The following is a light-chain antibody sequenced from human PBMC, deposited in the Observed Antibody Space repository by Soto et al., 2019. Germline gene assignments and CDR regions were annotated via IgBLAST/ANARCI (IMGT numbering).Light chain of an antibody. V-gene: IGKV1-27*01. CDR3: QRYNSALPT. Sequence: DIQMTHSPSSLSASIGDRVTITCRASEGIGNYLAWYQQKPGQVPKLLICDAATLQSGVPSRFSGSGSGTEFTLTITNLQPEDVATYYCQRYNSALPTFGGGTKVDIK. J-gene: IGKJ4*01. CDR2: DAA. CDR1: EGIGNY.